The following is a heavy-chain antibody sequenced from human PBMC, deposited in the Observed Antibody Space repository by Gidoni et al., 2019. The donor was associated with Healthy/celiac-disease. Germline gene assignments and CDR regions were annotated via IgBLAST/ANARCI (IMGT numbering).Heavy chain of an antibody. D-gene: IGHD6-19*01. CDR2: IYYSGST. Sequence: QLQLQESGPGLVKPSETLSLTCTVSGGSISSYYWSWIRQPPGKGLEWIGYIYYSGSTNYNPSLKSRVTISVDTSKNQFSLKLSSVTAADTAVYYCAGHIAVAGVDYWGQGTLVTVSS. J-gene: IGHJ4*02. CDR3: AGHIAVAGVDY. CDR1: GGSISSYY. V-gene: IGHV4-59*01.